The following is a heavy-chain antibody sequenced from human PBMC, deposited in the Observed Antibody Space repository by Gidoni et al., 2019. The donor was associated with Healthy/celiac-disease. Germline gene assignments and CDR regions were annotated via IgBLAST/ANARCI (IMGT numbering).Heavy chain of an antibody. CDR1: GGSFSGYY. V-gene: IGHV4-34*01. CDR2: INHSGRT. J-gene: IGHJ4*02. D-gene: IGHD1-7*01. Sequence: VQLQQWGAGLLKPSETLSLTCAVYGGSFSGYYWSWIRQPPGKGLEWIGEINHSGRTNYNPSLKSRVTISVDTSKNQFSLKLSSVTAADTAVYYCARVRLELRGGFDYWGQGTLVTVSS. CDR3: ARVRLELRGGFDY.